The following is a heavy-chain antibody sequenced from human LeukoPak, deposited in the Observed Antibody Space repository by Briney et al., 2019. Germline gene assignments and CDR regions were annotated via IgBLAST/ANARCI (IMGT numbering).Heavy chain of an antibody. CDR3: ARGRSGYSDSWYVL. V-gene: IGHV3-74*01. Sequence: GRSLRLSCAVSEFTFSTYWMHWVRQAPGKGLVWVSRINSDGSSTYYADSVKGRFTVSRDNAKNTLYLQMNSLRAEDTAVYYCARGRSGYSDSWYVLWSQGTLVTVSS. CDR1: EFTFSTYW. J-gene: IGHJ4*02. D-gene: IGHD6-13*01. CDR2: INSDGSST.